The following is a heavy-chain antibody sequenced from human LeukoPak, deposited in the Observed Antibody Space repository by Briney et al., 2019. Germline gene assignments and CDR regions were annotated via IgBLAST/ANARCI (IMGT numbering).Heavy chain of an antibody. V-gene: IGHV3-23*01. D-gene: IGHD2-8*01. CDR1: GFTFSSYA. CDR3: AQFGPGMAVGDY. J-gene: IGHJ4*02. Sequence: GGSLRLSCVASGFTFSSYAMSWVRQAPGKGLEWVSAISDSRTSTYYADSVKGRFTISRDNSKNTLYLRMNSLRAEDTAVYYCAQFGPGMAVGDYWGQGTLVTVSS. CDR2: ISDSRTST.